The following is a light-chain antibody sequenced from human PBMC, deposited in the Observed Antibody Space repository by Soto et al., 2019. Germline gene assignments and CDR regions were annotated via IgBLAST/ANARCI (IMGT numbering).Light chain of an antibody. CDR2: DTS. Sequence: EIVMTQSPATLSVSPGERATLSCRASQSVSIKLAGYQQKLGQAPRLLIYDTSTRATGIPARFSGSGSGTEFTLTISSLQSVDFAVYYCQQYNNWPPITFGQGTRLEIK. CDR3: QQYNNWPPIT. CDR1: QSVSIK. V-gene: IGKV3-15*01. J-gene: IGKJ5*01.